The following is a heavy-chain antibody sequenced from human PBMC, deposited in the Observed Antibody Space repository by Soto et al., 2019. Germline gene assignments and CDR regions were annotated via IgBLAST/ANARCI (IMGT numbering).Heavy chain of an antibody. J-gene: IGHJ6*02. CDR3: AKWPVSFLDYYYGLDV. D-gene: IGHD3-3*02. Sequence: EVQLLESGGGLVQPGGSLSLSCAASGFPFDTKAMSWVRQATGKGLEWVSAITGPGSRTYYADSVKGRFTISRDNSKNTLSLQMSSLRADHTAVYYCAKWPVSFLDYYYGLDVWGQGTTVTVSS. V-gene: IGHV3-23*01. CDR1: GFPFDTKA. CDR2: ITGPGSRT.